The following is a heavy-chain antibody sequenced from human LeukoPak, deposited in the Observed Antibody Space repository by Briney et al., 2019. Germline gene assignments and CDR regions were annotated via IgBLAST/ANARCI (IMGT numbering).Heavy chain of an antibody. Sequence: GGSLRLSCAASGFTFSGFSMNWVRQAPGKGLEWVSSISSSSSYIYYADSVKGRFTISRDNAKNSLYLQMNSLRAEDTAVYYCARDGASSSWYPDAFDIWGQGTMVTVSS. D-gene: IGHD6-13*01. CDR2: ISSSSSYI. CDR1: GFTFSGFS. J-gene: IGHJ3*02. V-gene: IGHV3-21*01. CDR3: ARDGASSSWYPDAFDI.